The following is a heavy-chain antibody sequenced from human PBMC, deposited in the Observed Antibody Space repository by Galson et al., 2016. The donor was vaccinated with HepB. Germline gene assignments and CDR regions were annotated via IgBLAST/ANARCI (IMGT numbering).Heavy chain of an antibody. CDR3: ARTSASWGGFDY. D-gene: IGHD3-16*01. CDR1: GYTFTSYS. V-gene: IGHV1-46*01. CDR2: INPSGGST. J-gene: IGHJ4*02. Sequence: SVKVSCKASGYTFTSYSMHWVRQAPGQGLEWMGIINPSGGSTRYPQKLQGRVTTTSDTSTSTVYMDLTSLRSEDTAVYYCARTSASWGGFDYWGQGTLVTVSS.